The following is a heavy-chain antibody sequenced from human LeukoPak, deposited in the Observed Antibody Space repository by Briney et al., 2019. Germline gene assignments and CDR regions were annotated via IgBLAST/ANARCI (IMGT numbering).Heavy chain of an antibody. CDR1: GFTFSSYG. D-gene: IGHD3-3*01. J-gene: IGHJ4*02. V-gene: IGHV3-30*02. CDR2: IRYDGSNK. Sequence: GGSLRLSCAASGFTFSSYGMRWVRQAPGKGLEWVAFIRYDGSNKYYADSVKGRFTISRDNSKNTLYLQMNSLRAEDTAVYYCAKERVRFLEWLSAVGFDYWGQGTLVTVSS. CDR3: AKERVRFLEWLSAVGFDY.